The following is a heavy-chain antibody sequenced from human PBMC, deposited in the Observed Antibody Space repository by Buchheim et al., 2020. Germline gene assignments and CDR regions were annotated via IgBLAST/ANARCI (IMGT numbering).Heavy chain of an antibody. Sequence: QVQLVESGGGVVQPGRSLRLSCAASGFTFSSYAMHWVRQAPGKGLEWVAVISYDGSNKYYADSVKGRFTISRDNSKNTLSLQMNSLRAEDTAVYYCARDGVAVAYCGGDCYSGVYYFDYWGQGTL. CDR2: ISYDGSNK. J-gene: IGHJ4*02. D-gene: IGHD2-21*02. CDR3: ARDGVAVAYCGGDCYSGVYYFDY. CDR1: GFTFSSYA. V-gene: IGHV3-30-3*01.